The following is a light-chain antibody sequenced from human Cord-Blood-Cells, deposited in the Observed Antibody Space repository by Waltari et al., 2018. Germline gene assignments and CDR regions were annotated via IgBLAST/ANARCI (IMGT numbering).Light chain of an antibody. CDR2: DAS. Sequence: EFVLTQSPATLSLSPGERATLSCRASQSVSSYLAWYQQKPGQAPRLLIYDASNRATGIPARFSGSGSGTDFTLTISSLEPEDFAVYYCQQRSNWRGTFGPGTKVDIK. J-gene: IGKJ3*01. CDR1: QSVSSY. V-gene: IGKV3-11*01. CDR3: QQRSNWRGT.